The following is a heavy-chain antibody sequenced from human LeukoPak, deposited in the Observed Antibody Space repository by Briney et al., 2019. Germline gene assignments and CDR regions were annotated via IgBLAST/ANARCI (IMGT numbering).Heavy chain of an antibody. CDR3: AVGDYYYDTRFDY. D-gene: IGHD3-22*01. CDR1: GFPFTSYA. V-gene: IGHV1-3*03. Sequence: AASVKVSCKASGFPFTSYAIHWVRQAPGQTLEWMGWVNADNSNTKYSQEFQGRVTITRDTSASTAYMDLNSLRSEDMAVYYCAVGDYYYDTRFDYWGQGTLVTVSS. CDR2: VNADNSNT. J-gene: IGHJ4*02.